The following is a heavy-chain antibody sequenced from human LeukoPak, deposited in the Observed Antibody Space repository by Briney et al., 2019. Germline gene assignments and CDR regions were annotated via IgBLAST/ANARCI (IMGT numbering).Heavy chain of an antibody. CDR3: ARLNTVPYYYYYGMDV. Sequence: SSETLSLTCTVSGGSISSGDYYWSWIRQPPGKGLEWIGYIYYSGSTYYNPSLKSRVTISVDTSKNQFSLKLSSVTAADTAVYYCARLNTVPYYYYYGMDVWGQGTTVTVSS. CDR1: GGSISSGDYY. CDR2: IYYSGST. V-gene: IGHV4-30-4*01. J-gene: IGHJ6*02. D-gene: IGHD4-17*01.